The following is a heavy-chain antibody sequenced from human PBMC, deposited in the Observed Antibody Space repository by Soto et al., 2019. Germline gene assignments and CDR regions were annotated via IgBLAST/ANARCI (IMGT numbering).Heavy chain of an antibody. J-gene: IGHJ4*02. CDR2: IYYSGST. Sequence: SETLSLTCTVSGGSISSYYWSWIRQPPGKGLEWIGYIYYSGSTNYNPSLKSRVTISVDTSKNQFSLKLSSVSVEDTAVYYCARDGVGATVFFGYFDYWGQGALVTVSS. CDR1: GGSISSYY. D-gene: IGHD1-26*01. V-gene: IGHV4-59*12. CDR3: ARDGVGATVFFGYFDY.